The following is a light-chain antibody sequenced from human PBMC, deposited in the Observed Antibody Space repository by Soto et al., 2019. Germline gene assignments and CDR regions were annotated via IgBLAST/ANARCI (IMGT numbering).Light chain of an antibody. CDR3: AAWDDSLSGWV. CDR2: RNN. J-gene: IGLJ3*02. Sequence: QSVLTQPPSASGTPGQRVTISCSGSSSNIGSNYVYWYQQLPGTAPKLLIYRNNQRPSGVPDRFSGSKSVTSASLAISGLRSEDEADYYCAAWDDSLSGWVFGGGTKVTVL. V-gene: IGLV1-47*01. CDR1: SSNIGSNY.